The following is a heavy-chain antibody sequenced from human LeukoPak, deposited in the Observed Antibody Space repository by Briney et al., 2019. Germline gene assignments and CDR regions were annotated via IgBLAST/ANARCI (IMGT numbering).Heavy chain of an antibody. V-gene: IGHV1-46*01. Sequence: ASVKVSCKASGYTFTSYYMHWVRQAPGQGLEWMGIINPSGGSTSYAQKFQGRVTMTRDMSTSTAYMELSSLRSEDTAVYYCARDRITMVRGMNYNWFDPWGQGTLVTVSS. D-gene: IGHD3-10*01. J-gene: IGHJ5*02. CDR1: GYTFTSYY. CDR3: ARDRITMVRGMNYNWFDP. CDR2: INPSGGST.